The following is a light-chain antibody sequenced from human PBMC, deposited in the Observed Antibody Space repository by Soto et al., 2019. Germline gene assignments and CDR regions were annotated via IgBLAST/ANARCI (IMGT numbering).Light chain of an antibody. J-gene: IGLJ2*01. CDR3: SSYTSSSTVV. Sequence: QSALTQPASVSGSPGQSITISCTGTNNDVGAYTYVSWYQQHPGKAPKLMIYEVSNRPSGVSNRFSGSKSGNTASLTISGLQAEDEADYYRSSYTSSSTVVFGGGTKLTVL. V-gene: IGLV2-14*01. CDR2: EVS. CDR1: NNDVGAYTY.